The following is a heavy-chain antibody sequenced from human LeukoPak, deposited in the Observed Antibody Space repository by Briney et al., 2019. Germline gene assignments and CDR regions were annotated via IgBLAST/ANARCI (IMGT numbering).Heavy chain of an antibody. J-gene: IGHJ4*02. D-gene: IGHD1-14*01. CDR2: FCLGRDT. CDR1: GDSVTNDFF. CDR3: ARWASISREPGGFFDH. Sequence: SETLSLTCTVSGDSVTNDFFWGWVRQPPGKELEWIGSFCLGRDTYYRPSLKSRVTISVDTSKNQFSLNLNSVTAADTAVYYCARWASISREPGGFFDHWGRGTLVTVSS. V-gene: IGHV4-38-2*02.